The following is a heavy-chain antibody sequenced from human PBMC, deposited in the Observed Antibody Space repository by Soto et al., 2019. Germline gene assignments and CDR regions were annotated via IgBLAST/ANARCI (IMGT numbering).Heavy chain of an antibody. J-gene: IGHJ4*02. CDR2: INQEGSER. CDR1: GYTFSNSW. Sequence: EVQLVESGGGLVQPGGSLRLSCAASGYTFSNSWMSWVRQVPGKGLEWVANINQEGSERNYVDSVKGRFTISRDNAKNSMYLQMNSLRAEDTAVYHCAKTGPTYKAFNFWGQGTLVSVTS. V-gene: IGHV3-7*01. D-gene: IGHD1-1*01. CDR3: AKTGPTYKAFNF.